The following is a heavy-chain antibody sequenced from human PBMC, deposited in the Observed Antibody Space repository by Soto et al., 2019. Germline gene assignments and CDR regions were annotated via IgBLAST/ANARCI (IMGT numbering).Heavy chain of an antibody. Sequence: PGGSLRLSCAASGFSFDTYNMNWVRQAPGKGLEGGSSISSGRPDIFYADSVRGRFTISRDVAKKSLFLQVNSLRADDTAVYHCARDHVGSAAGDFDLWGQGTLVTVSS. D-gene: IGHD1-26*01. CDR1: GFSFDTYN. J-gene: IGHJ4*02. V-gene: IGHV3-21*01. CDR2: ISSGRPDI. CDR3: ARDHVGSAAGDFDL.